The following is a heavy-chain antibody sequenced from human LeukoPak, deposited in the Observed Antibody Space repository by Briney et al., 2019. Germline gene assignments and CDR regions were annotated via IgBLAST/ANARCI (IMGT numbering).Heavy chain of an antibody. CDR2: ISSSGSTI. CDR3: ALTYCGGDCYEGVSSHPEYYFDY. Sequence: GGSLRLSCAASGFTFSSYEMHWVRQAPGKGLEWVSYISSSGSTIYYADSVKGRFTISRDNSKNTLYLQMNSLRAEDTAVYYCALTYCGGDCYEGVSSHPEYYFDYWGQGTLVTVSS. V-gene: IGHV3-48*03. D-gene: IGHD2-21*02. J-gene: IGHJ4*02. CDR1: GFTFSSYE.